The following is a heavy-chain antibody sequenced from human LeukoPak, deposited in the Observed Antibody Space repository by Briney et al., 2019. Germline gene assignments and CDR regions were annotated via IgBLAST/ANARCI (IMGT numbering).Heavy chain of an antibody. D-gene: IGHD3-22*01. J-gene: IGHJ5*02. CDR1: GDSISGYY. CDR2: VHYRGST. CDR3: AKYFYDSSGYSGWFDP. Sequence: SETLSLTCTVSGDSISGYYWSWVRQPPGKGLEWLGNVHYRGSTSYNPSLKSRVTILLDTSKTQFSLKLTSVTAADTAVYYCAKYFYDSSGYSGWFDPWGQGTLVTVSS. V-gene: IGHV4-59*01.